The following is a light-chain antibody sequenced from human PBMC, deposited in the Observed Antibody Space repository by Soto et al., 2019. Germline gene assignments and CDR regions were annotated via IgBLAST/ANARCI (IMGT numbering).Light chain of an antibody. CDR2: GAS. J-gene: IGKJ1*01. V-gene: IGKV3-20*01. CDR1: QSVSSSY. Sequence: EIVFTHSPGTLSLSPGERATLSCRASQSVSSSYLAWYQQKPGQAPRLLIDGASSRATGIPDRFSGSGSGTDFTLTISRLEPEDFAVYYCQQYGSSPVTFGQGTKVDIK. CDR3: QQYGSSPVT.